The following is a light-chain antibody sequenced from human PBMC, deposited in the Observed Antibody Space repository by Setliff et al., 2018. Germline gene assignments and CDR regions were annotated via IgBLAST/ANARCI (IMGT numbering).Light chain of an antibody. J-gene: IGLJ1*01. CDR3: TSYTSSRTYV. CDR1: SSDVGAYDY. CDR2: EVS. Sequence: QSVLAQPASVSGSPGQSITISCTGSSSDVGAYDYVSWYQHHPGRAPKFMIYEVSDRPSGVSNRFSGSKSGNTASLTISGLQAEDGADYYCTSYTSSRTYVFGTGTKVTVL. V-gene: IGLV2-14*01.